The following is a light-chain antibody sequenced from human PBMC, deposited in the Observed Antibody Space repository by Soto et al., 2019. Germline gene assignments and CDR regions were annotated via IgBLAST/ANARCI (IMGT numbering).Light chain of an antibody. Sequence: QSVLTQPASVSGSPGQSITISCTGTSSDVGGYNYVSWYRQHPGKAPKLMIYDVSNRPSGVSNRFSGSKSGNTASLTISGLQAEEEADYYCSSYTSSSTQVVFGGGTKVTVL. V-gene: IGLV2-14*01. CDR2: DVS. J-gene: IGLJ2*01. CDR3: SSYTSSSTQVV. CDR1: SSDVGGYNY.